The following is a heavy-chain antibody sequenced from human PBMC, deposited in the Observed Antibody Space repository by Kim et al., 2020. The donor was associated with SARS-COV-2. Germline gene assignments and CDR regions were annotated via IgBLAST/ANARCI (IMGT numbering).Heavy chain of an antibody. J-gene: IGHJ4*02. D-gene: IGHD6-13*01. CDR3: ARAPRRHSSSGFDY. V-gene: IGHV4-4*02. CDR1: GGSISSSNW. Sequence: SETLSLTCAVSGGSISSSNWWSWVRQPPGKGLEWIGEIYHSGSTNYNPSLKSRVTISVDKSKNQFSLKLSSVTAADTAVYYCARAPRRHSSSGFDYWGQGTLVTVSS. CDR2: IYHSGST.